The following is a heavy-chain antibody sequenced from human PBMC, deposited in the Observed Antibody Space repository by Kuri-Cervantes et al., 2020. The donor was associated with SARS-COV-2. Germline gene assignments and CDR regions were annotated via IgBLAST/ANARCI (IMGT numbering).Heavy chain of an antibody. CDR2: IVPIFGTA. D-gene: IGHD1-26*01. CDR1: VGTFSSYA. J-gene: IGHJ6*03. CDR3: TTDGVPSGSYYFLDYYYMDV. V-gene: IGHV1-69*13. Sequence: SVKVSCKASVGTFSSYAISWVRQAPGQGLEWMGGIVPIFGTANYAQKFQGRVTITADESTSTAYMELSSLKTEDTAVYYCTTDGVPSGSYYFLDYYYMDVWGKGTTVTVSS.